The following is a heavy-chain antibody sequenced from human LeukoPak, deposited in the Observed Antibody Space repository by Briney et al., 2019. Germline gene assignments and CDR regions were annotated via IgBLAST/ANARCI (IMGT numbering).Heavy chain of an antibody. CDR1: GFTFSSHG. J-gene: IGHJ4*02. V-gene: IGHV3-23*01. CDR3: AKDDRWLQFCC. D-gene: IGHD5-24*01. CDR2: IIPSGHTT. Sequence: GGSLRLSCVASGFTFSSHGMNRVRQAPGKGLEWVSGIIPSGHTTYYADSVRGRFTISRDNSRNTVYLQMNSLRAEDTAVYYCAKDDRWLQFCCWGQGTLVTVSA.